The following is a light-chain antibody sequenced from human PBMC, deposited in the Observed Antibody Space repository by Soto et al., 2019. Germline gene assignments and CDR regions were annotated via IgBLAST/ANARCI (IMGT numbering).Light chain of an antibody. Sequence: DIQLTQSPSFLSASVGDRVTITCRASQGINSYLVWHQQKPGEAPNLLIYAASTLQSGVPSRFSGSGSGTEFTLTISSLQPEDFATYYCQHYKSYPLTFGGGTRVEIK. V-gene: IGKV1-9*01. J-gene: IGKJ4*01. CDR1: QGINSY. CDR3: QHYKSYPLT. CDR2: AAS.